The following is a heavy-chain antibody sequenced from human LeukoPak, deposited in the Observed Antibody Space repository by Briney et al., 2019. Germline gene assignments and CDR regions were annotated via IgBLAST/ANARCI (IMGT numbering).Heavy chain of an antibody. CDR1: GFTFSDYW. CDR3: ARAGAYHFDN. CDR2: INTDTRGT. J-gene: IGHJ4*02. Sequence: PGGSLRLSCAASGFTFSDYWMHWVRQAPGKGLVWVSVINTDTRGTYYADSVKGRFTISTDNAKNTLYLQMNSLRAEDTAVYYCARAGAYHFDNWGQGTLVTVS. V-gene: IGHV3-74*01. D-gene: IGHD3-16*01.